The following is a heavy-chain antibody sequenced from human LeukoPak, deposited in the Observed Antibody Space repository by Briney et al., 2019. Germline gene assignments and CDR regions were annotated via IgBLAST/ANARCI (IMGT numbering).Heavy chain of an antibody. D-gene: IGHD3-22*01. V-gene: IGHV1-18*01. CDR1: VYTFTSYG. CDR3: ARGSSLYDSSGYYYYFDY. CDR2: ISAYNGNT. Sequence: ASVKVSCKASVYTFTSYGISWVRQAPGQGLEWMGWISAYNGNTNYAQKLQGRVTMTTDTSTSTAYMELRSLRSDDTAVYYCARGSSLYDSSGYYYYFDYWGQGTLVTVSS. J-gene: IGHJ4*02.